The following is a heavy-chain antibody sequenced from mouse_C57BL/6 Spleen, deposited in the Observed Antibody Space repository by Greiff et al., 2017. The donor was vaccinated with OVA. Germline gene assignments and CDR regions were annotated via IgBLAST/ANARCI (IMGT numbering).Heavy chain of an antibody. J-gene: IGHJ4*01. CDR1: GFSLTSYG. CDR2: IWSGGST. V-gene: IGHV2-2*01. Sequence: VQLKESGPGLVQPSQSLSITCTVSGFSLTSYGVHWVRQSPGKGLEWLGVIWSGGSTDYNAAFISRLSISKDNSKSQVFFKMNSLQADDTAIYYCARNGDYYGSSPSYAMDYWGQGTSVTVSS. D-gene: IGHD1-1*01. CDR3: ARNGDYYGSSPSYAMDY.